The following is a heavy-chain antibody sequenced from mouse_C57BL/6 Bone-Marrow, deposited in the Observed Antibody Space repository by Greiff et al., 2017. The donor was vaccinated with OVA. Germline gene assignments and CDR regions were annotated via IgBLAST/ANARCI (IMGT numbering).Heavy chain of an antibody. Sequence: VQLQQSGPALVKPGASVKIPCKASGYTFTDYNMDWVKQSHGKSLKWIGDITPNNGGTIYNQKFQGKATLTVDKSSSTAYMELLSLTSEDTAVYDCARGGRSWDFDVGGTGTTVTVSA. CDR1: GYTFTDYN. CDR2: ITPNNGGT. V-gene: IGHV1-18*01. J-gene: IGHJ1*03. CDR3: ARGGRSWDFDV. D-gene: IGHD3-3*01.